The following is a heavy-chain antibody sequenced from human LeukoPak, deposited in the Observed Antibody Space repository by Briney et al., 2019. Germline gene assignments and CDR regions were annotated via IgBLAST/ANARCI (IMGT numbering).Heavy chain of an antibody. CDR1: GFTFSSYW. V-gene: IGHV3-7*01. J-gene: IGHJ6*02. CDR3: NIGRFYYGMDV. Sequence: GGSLRLSCAASGFTFSSYWMSWVRQAPGKGLEWVANIKQDGSEKYYVDSVKGRFTISRDNSKNTLYLQMNSLRAEDTAVYYCNIGRFYYGMDVWGQGTTVTVSS. CDR2: IKQDGSEK. D-gene: IGHD3-3*01.